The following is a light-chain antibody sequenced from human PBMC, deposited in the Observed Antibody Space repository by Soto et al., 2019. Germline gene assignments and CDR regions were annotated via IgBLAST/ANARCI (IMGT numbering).Light chain of an antibody. Sequence: EIVLTQSPATLSLSPGESATLSCRASETIMGLLAWYQQRPGQPPRLLIYDTSSRATGIPARFSGSGARTDFTLTISGLEPAVLGVYYCQQRHNWPITFGQGTRLEIK. CDR1: ETIMGL. CDR2: DTS. CDR3: QQRHNWPIT. J-gene: IGKJ5*01. V-gene: IGKV3-11*01.